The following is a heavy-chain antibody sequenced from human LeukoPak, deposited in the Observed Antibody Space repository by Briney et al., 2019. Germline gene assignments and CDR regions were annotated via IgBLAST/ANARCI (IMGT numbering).Heavy chain of an antibody. CDR1: GGSISSGDYY. CDR3: ASFRRTSHQYYFDY. V-gene: IGHV4-30-4*01. CDR2: IYYSGST. Sequence: PSETLSLTCTVSGGSISSGDYYWSWIRQPPGKGLEWLGYIYYSGSTYYNPSLKSRVTISVDTSKNQFSLKLSSVTAADTAVYYCASFRRTSHQYYFDYWGQGTLVTVSS. D-gene: IGHD2-2*01. J-gene: IGHJ4*02.